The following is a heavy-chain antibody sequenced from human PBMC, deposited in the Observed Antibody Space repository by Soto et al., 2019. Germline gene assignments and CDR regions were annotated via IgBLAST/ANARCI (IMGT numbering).Heavy chain of an antibody. D-gene: IGHD3-22*01. CDR3: TTRTFYYDSSGYYCAY. J-gene: IGHJ4*02. Sequence: PGGSLRLSCAAAGFNFSNAWMSWVRQAPGKGLEWVGRIKSKTDGGTTDYAAPVKGRFTISRDDSKNTVYLQMNSLKTEDTAVYYCTTRTFYYDSSGYYCAYWGQGTLVTVSS. V-gene: IGHV3-15*05. CDR1: GFNFSNAW. CDR2: IKSKTDGGTT.